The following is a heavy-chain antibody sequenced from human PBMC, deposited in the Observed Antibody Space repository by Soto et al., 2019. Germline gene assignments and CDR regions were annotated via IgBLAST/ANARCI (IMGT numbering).Heavy chain of an antibody. CDR1: GFTFSSYW. Sequence: LSLTCAASGFTFSSYWMHWVRQAPGKGLVWVSRINSDGSSTSYADSVKGRFTISRDNAKNTLYLQMNSLRAEDTAVYYCARVSSSSLGHYYFDYWGQGTLVTVSS. V-gene: IGHV3-74*01. CDR3: ARVSSSSLGHYYFDY. J-gene: IGHJ4*02. CDR2: INSDGSST. D-gene: IGHD6-6*01.